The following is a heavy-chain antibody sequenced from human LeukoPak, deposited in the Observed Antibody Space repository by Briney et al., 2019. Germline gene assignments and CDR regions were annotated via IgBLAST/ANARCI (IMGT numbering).Heavy chain of an antibody. CDR2: INSDGSST. D-gene: IGHD1-26*01. V-gene: IGHV3-74*01. CDR3: ARGAKWAYYFDY. J-gene: IGHJ4*02. CDR1: GFSFNIYW. Sequence: GGSLRLSCAASGFSFNIYWMHWVRQTPGKGLVWVSHINSDGSSTSYADSVKGRFTISRDNAKDTLYLHMNSLTAEDTAVYYCARGAKWAYYFDYWGQGTLVTVSS.